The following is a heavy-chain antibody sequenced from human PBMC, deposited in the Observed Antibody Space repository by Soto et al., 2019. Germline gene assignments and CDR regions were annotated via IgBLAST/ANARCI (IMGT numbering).Heavy chain of an antibody. CDR1: GYTFTSYD. J-gene: IGHJ4*02. Sequence: QVQLVQSGAEVKKPGASVKVSCKASGYTFTSYDINWVRQATGQGLEWMGWMNSDSAKTGYAQKFQGRVTMTRNTSIRTAYMELNSLRSEDTAVYYCARGPDWGRFDYWGQGTLVTVSS. V-gene: IGHV1-8*01. CDR3: ARGPDWGRFDY. D-gene: IGHD7-27*01. CDR2: MNSDSAKT.